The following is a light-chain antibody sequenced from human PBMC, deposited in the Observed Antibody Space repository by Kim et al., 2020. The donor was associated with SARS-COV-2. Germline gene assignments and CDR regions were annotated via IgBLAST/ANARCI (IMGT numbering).Light chain of an antibody. CDR2: EDT. CDR1: RGDFGSYKY. Sequence: QSALSQPPSASGSPGHTFAISCSGTRGDFGSYKYVSWYQQHPGKSPNLKIYEDTKRPSGVPDRFSGSMSGNTASLTVSGLQAEDEADYYCASHGGYDYVFGTGTKVTVL. J-gene: IGLJ1*01. V-gene: IGLV2-8*01. CDR3: ASHGGYDYV.